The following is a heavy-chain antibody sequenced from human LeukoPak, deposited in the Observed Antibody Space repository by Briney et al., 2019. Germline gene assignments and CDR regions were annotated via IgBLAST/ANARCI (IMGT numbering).Heavy chain of an antibody. CDR3: AKDISQQWLVNWFDP. V-gene: IGHV3-9*01. J-gene: IGHJ5*02. Sequence: GRSLRLSCAASGFTFDDYAMHWVRQAPGKGLEWVSGISWNSGSIGYADSVKGRFTISRDNAKNSLYLQMNSLRAEDTALYYCAKDISQQWLVNWFDPWGQGTLVTVSS. D-gene: IGHD6-19*01. CDR2: ISWNSGSI. CDR1: GFTFDDYA.